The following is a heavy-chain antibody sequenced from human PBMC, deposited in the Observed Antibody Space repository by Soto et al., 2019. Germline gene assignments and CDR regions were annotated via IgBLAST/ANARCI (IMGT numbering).Heavy chain of an antibody. V-gene: IGHV3-23*01. CDR2: ISGSGGST. D-gene: IGHD6-19*01. CDR3: AKDKQWQQRVALTRYYYGMDV. Sequence: PGGSLRLSCAASGFTFSSYAMSWVRQAPGKGLEWVSAISGSGGSTYYADSVKGRFTISRDNSKNTLYLQMNSLRAEDTAVYYCAKDKQWQQRVALTRYYYGMDVWGQGTTVTVSS. J-gene: IGHJ6*02. CDR1: GFTFSSYA.